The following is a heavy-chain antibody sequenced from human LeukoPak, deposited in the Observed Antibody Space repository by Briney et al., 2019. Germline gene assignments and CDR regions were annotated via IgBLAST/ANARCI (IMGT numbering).Heavy chain of an antibody. J-gene: IGHJ4*02. D-gene: IGHD3-22*01. CDR3: ARRPQTGYDSSGYYPGDFDY. V-gene: IGHV4-39*01. Sequence: SETLSLTCTVSGGSISSSGYYWGWIRQPPGKGLEWIGSIYYSGSTYYNPPLKSRVTISVDTSKNQFSLKLSSVTAADTAVYYCARRPQTGYDSSGYYPGDFDYWGQGTLVTVSS. CDR1: GGSISSSGYY. CDR2: IYYSGST.